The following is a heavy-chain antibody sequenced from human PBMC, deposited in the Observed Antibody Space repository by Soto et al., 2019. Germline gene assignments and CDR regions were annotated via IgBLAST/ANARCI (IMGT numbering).Heavy chain of an antibody. V-gene: IGHV1-69*04. CDR1: GGTFSSYT. D-gene: IGHD2-2*01. J-gene: IGHJ4*02. CDR2: IIPILGIA. Sequence: GASVKVSCKASGGTFSSYTISWVRQAPGQGLEWMGRIIPILGIANYAQKFQGRVTITADKSASTAYMELSSLRSEDTAVYYCARDRCSSTSCFDARWDYWGQGTLVTVSS. CDR3: ARDRCSSTSCFDARWDY.